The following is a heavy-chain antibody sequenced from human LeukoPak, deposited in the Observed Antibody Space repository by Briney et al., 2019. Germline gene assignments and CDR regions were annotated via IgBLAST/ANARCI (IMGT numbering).Heavy chain of an antibody. Sequence: GGSLRLSCAASGFTFSRYAMSWVRQAPGKGLEWVSTFGNSAHYADSVKGRFTISRDNSNNTLYLQMNSLKTEDTAVYYCAKDVSNWPYYFDYWGQGTLVTVSS. J-gene: IGHJ4*02. CDR2: FGNSA. CDR1: GFTFSRYA. D-gene: IGHD6-13*01. V-gene: IGHV3-23*01. CDR3: AKDVSNWPYYFDY.